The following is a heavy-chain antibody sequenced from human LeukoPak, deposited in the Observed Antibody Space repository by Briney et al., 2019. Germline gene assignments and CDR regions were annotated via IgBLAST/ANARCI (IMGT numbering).Heavy chain of an antibody. V-gene: IGHV1-8*01. CDR1: GYTFTNYE. CDR3: ARALSIAARQAHHPGI. D-gene: IGHD6-6*01. J-gene: IGHJ3*02. Sequence: ASVKVSCKASGYTFTNYEINWVRQGTGQGLEWLGWMNPSSGNTGYAQKFQGRVTMTRDTSISTAYMELSRLRSDDTAVYYCARALSIAARQAHHPGIWGQGTMVTVSS. CDR2: MNPSSGNT.